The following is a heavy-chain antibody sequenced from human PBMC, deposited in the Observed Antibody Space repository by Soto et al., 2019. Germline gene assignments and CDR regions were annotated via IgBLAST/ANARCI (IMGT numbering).Heavy chain of an antibody. CDR2: IDPSDSYT. Sequence: PGESLKISCKGSGYSFTSYWISWVRQMPGKGLEWMGRIDPSDSYTNYSPSFQGHVTISADKSISTAYLQWSSLKASDTAMYYCARYPYGGNSDYYYGMDVWGQGTTVTV. CDR3: ARYPYGGNSDYYYGMDV. V-gene: IGHV5-10-1*01. D-gene: IGHD4-17*01. J-gene: IGHJ6*02. CDR1: GYSFTSYW.